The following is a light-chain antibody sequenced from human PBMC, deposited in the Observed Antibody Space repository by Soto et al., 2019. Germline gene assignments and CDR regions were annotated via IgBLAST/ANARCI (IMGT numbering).Light chain of an antibody. CDR1: QSVSGTY. V-gene: IGKV3-20*01. Sequence: EVVLTQSPGTLSLSPGERATLSCRARQSVSGTYLAWYQQKPGQAPRLLIYGASSRATGIPDRFSGSGSGTDFTLTISRLEPDDFAVYYCQDYGSSRTFGQGTKVEIK. J-gene: IGKJ1*01. CDR3: QDYGSSRT. CDR2: GAS.